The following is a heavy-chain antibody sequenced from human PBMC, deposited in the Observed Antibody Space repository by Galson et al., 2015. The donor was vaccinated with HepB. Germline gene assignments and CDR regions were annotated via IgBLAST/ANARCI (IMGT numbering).Heavy chain of an antibody. J-gene: IGHJ4*02. CDR3: VSSHYASGSYFYFES. Sequence: CAGSGFTFSNYGLSWVRQAPGKGLEWVSATSGNGGTYYADSVKGRFTVSRDNPKSTLYLQMGSLRAEDTAVYYCVSSHYASGSYFYFESWGQGTLVTVSS. CDR2: TSGNGGT. D-gene: IGHD3-10*01. V-gene: IGHV3-23*01. CDR1: GFTFSNYG.